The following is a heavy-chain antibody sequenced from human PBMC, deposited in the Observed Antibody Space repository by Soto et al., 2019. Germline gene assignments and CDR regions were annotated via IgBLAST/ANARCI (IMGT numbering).Heavy chain of an antibody. J-gene: IGHJ4*02. CDR1: GGSISSYY. D-gene: IGHD6-25*01. V-gene: IGHV4-59*01. CDR3: ARVGSQDFYYFDY. CDR2: IYYSGST. Sequence: QVQLQESGPGLVKPSETLSLTCTVSGGSISSYYWSWIRQPPGKGLEWIGYIYYSGSTNYNPSLKSRDTISVDTSKNKFSLKLSSVTAADTAVYYCARVGSQDFYYFDYWGQGTLVTVSS.